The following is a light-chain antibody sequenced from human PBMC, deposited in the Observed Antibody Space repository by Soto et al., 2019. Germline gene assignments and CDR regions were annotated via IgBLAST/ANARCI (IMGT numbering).Light chain of an antibody. CDR3: SSYTSSGTLV. CDR1: RNDVGGFIY. J-gene: IGLJ1*01. Sequence: QSVLTQPASVSGSPGQSITISCTGNRNDVGGFIYVSWYQQHPGKAPKLMIYDVTDRPSGFSNRFSGSKSGNTASLTISGLQAEDGADYYCSSYTSSGTLVFGTGTKVTVL. CDR2: DVT. V-gene: IGLV2-14*01.